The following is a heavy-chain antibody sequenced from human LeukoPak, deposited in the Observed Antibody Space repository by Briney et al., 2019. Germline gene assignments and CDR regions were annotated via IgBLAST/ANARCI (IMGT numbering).Heavy chain of an antibody. CDR3: AKVTAAAGLIIDY. V-gene: IGHV3-30-3*01. J-gene: IGHJ4*02. D-gene: IGHD6-13*01. Sequence: GGSLRLSCAASGFTFSSYAMHWVRQAPGKGLEWVAVISYDGSNKYYADSVKGRFTISRDNSKNTLYLQMNSLRAEDTAVYYCAKVTAAAGLIIDYWGQGTLVTVSS. CDR1: GFTFSSYA. CDR2: ISYDGSNK.